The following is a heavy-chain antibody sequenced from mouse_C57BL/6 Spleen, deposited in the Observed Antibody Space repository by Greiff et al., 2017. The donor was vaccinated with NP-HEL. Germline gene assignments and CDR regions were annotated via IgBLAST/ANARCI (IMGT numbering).Heavy chain of an antibody. Sequence: EVQLQQSGAELVRPGASVKLSCTASGFNIKDDYMHWVKQRPEQGLEWIGWFDPENGDTEYASKFQGKATITADTSSNTAYLQLSSLTSEDTAVYYCTKDRLRFAYWGQGTLVTVSA. CDR1: GFNIKDDY. CDR3: TKDRLRFAY. CDR2: FDPENGDT. V-gene: IGHV14-4*01. D-gene: IGHD2-4*01. J-gene: IGHJ3*01.